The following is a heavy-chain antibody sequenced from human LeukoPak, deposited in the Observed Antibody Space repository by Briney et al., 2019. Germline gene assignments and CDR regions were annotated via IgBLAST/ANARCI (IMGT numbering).Heavy chain of an antibody. D-gene: IGHD3-16*01. V-gene: IGHV4-39*07. J-gene: IGHJ6*03. CDR3: ARTSPLGGSYYYYYYMDV. Sequence: SETLSLTCTVSGGSISSSSYYWGWIRQPPGKGLEWIGSIYYSGSTYYSPSLKSRVTISVDTSKNQFSLKLSSVTAADTAVYYCARTSPLGGSYYYYYYMDVWGKGTTVTVSS. CDR2: IYYSGST. CDR1: GGSISSSSYY.